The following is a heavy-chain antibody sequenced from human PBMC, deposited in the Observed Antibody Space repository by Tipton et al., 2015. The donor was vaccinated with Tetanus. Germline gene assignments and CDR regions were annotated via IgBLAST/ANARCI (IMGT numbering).Heavy chain of an antibody. Sequence: QVQLVQSGAEMKKPGSSVKVSCKASGGTFTNYALSWVRQAPGQGLEWVGWVSPYNGDTFFAQNVQGRVTMTTDTSTSTAYMELRTLRSDDTAVYYCATFYYGSGSYRGGLRKFDYWGQGTLVTVSS. CDR1: GGTFTNYA. CDR2: VSPYNGDT. CDR3: ATFYYGSGSYRGGLRKFDY. J-gene: IGHJ4*02. D-gene: IGHD3-10*01. V-gene: IGHV1-18*01.